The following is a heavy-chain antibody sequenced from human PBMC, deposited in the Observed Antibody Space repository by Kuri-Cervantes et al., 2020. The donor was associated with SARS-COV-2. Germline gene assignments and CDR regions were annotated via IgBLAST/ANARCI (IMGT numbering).Heavy chain of an antibody. CDR1: GFTFSSYS. CDR3: ATVSDYYDSSGYFLDFDY. J-gene: IGHJ4*02. D-gene: IGHD3-22*01. Sequence: GESLKISCAASGFTFSSYSMNWVRQAPGKGLEWVSSISSSSSYIYYADSVKGRFTISRDNAKNSLYLQMNSLRAEDTAVYYCATVSDYYDSSGYFLDFDYWGQGTQVTVSS. V-gene: IGHV3-21*01. CDR2: ISSSSSYI.